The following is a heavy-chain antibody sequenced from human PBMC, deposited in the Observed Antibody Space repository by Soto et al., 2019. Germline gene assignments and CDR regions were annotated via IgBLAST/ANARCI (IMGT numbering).Heavy chain of an antibody. CDR3: ARVSPYSSSWYSFDY. V-gene: IGHV4-59*01. CDR2: IYYSGST. CDR1: GGSISSYY. D-gene: IGHD6-13*01. Sequence: PSETLSLTCTVSGGSISSYYWSWIRQPPGKGLEWIGYIYYSGSTNYNPSLKSRVTISVDTSKNQFSLKLSSVTAADTAMYYCARVSPYSSSWYSFDYWGQGTLVTVS. J-gene: IGHJ4*02.